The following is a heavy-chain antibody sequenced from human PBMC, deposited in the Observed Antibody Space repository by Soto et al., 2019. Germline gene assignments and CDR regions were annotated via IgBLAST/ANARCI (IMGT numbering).Heavy chain of an antibody. Sequence: QTLSLTCVISGDSVSSNTAAWNWIRSSPSRGLEWLGRTYYRSNWRHDYAVSVKSRITVNPDTSKNHFSLQLNSVTPDDTAVYYCARGVAGSGFDLWGQGTLVTVSS. J-gene: IGHJ4*02. D-gene: IGHD6-19*01. CDR3: ARGVAGSGFDL. CDR1: GDSVSSNTAA. V-gene: IGHV6-1*01. CDR2: TYYRSNWRH.